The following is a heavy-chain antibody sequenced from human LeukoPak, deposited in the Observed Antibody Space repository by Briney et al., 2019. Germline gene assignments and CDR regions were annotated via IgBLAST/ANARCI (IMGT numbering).Heavy chain of an antibody. V-gene: IGHV3-21*01. Sequence: KTGGSLRLSCAASGFTFSGYSMNWVRQAPGEGLEWVSSITGSGSCTYYADSVKGRFTISRDSAKNSLYLQMNSLRAEDTAVYYCATSDSSGYYFSYYWGQGTLVTVSS. CDR2: ITGSGSCT. CDR3: ATSDSSGYYFSYY. D-gene: IGHD3-22*01. CDR1: GFTFSGYS. J-gene: IGHJ4*02.